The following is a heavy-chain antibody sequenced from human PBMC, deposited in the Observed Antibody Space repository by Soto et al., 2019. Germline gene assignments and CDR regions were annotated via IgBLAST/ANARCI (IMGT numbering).Heavy chain of an antibody. CDR3: ALRSMAVGPES. D-gene: IGHD3-3*02. CDR2: LYYGRSA. J-gene: IGHJ5*02. V-gene: IGHV4-59*01. Sequence: QVQLQESGPGLVKPSETLSLTCAVSGDSISSYYCMWIRQPPGKGLESIGYLYYGRSANYNPSLWXRXTXAXHTSTNQGSLTLSSMSAADTAVYYCALRSMAVGPESWGQGTLVTGSS. CDR1: GDSISSYY.